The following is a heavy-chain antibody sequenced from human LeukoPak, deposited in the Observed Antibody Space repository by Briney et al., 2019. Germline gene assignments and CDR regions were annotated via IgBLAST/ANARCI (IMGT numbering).Heavy chain of an antibody. J-gene: IGHJ4*02. CDR3: AKKGYSGSSGGAYFDY. V-gene: IGHV3-43*01. CDR2: ISWDGDDT. CDR1: GFTFESYT. Sequence: GGSLRLSCAASGFTFESYTMHWVRQAPGKGLEWLSLISWDGDDTYYADSIKGRFTISRDNTKNSLFLQMNSLTTEDTAFYYCAKKGYSGSSGGAYFDYWGQGTLVTVSS. D-gene: IGHD4-23*01.